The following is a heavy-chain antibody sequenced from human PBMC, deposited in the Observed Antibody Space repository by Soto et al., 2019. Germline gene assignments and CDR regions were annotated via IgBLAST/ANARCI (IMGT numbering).Heavy chain of an antibody. V-gene: IGHV1-18*01. CDR2: ISAYNGNT. Sequence: VASVKVSCKASGYTFTSYGISWVRQAPGQGLKRMGSISAYNGNTNYAQKLQGRVTMTTDTSTSTAYMELRSLRSDDTAVYYCARDGDYGGNSYDTDYFDYWGEGTKVTVTS. CDR3: ARDGDYGGNSYDTDYFDY. D-gene: IGHD4-17*01. CDR1: GYTFTSYG. J-gene: IGHJ4*02.